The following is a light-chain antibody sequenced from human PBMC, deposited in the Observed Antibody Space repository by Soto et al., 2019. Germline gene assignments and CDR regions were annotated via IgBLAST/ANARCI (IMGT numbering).Light chain of an antibody. V-gene: IGKV1-5*03. CDR1: QSISSW. CDR3: QQYGSSSPWT. J-gene: IGKJ1*01. CDR2: KAS. Sequence: DIQMTQSPSTLSASVGDRVTITCRASQSISSWLAWYQQKPGRAPKLLIYKASSLETGVPSRFSGSGSGTXXXXIISSLQPDDFXSYYCQQYGSSSPWTFGQGTKVEIK.